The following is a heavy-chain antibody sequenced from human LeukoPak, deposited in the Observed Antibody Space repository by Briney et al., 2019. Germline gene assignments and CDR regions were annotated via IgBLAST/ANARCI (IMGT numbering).Heavy chain of an antibody. CDR1: GFTFSSYE. V-gene: IGHV3-48*03. CDR3: VRVGSVAGPDYLDY. J-gene: IGHJ4*02. D-gene: IGHD6-19*01. CDR2: ISSSGSTI. Sequence: GGSLRLSCAASGFTFSSYEMNWVRQAPGKGLEWVSYISSSGSTIYYADSVKGRFTISRDNAKNSLYLQMNSLKTEDTAVYYCVRVGSVAGPDYLDYWGQGTLVTVSS.